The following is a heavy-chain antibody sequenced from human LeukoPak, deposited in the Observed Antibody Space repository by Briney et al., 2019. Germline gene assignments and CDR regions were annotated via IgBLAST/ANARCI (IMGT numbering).Heavy chain of an antibody. CDR1: GGSFSSYY. J-gene: IGHJ6*03. Sequence: PSETLSLTCTVSGGSFSSYYWSWIRQPAGKGLEWIGRVYTSGSTNYNPSLKSRVTMSMDTSKNQFSLKVSSVTAADTDVYYCARGGSRYYYMDVWGKGTTVTVSS. V-gene: IGHV4-4*07. D-gene: IGHD2-2*01. CDR2: VYTSGST. CDR3: ARGGSRYYYMDV.